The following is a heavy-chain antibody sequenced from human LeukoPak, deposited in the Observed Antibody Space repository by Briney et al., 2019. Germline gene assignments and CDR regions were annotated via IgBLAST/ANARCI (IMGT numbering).Heavy chain of an antibody. CDR1: GFTFSSYG. CDR2: MSYDGIDK. D-gene: IGHD6-19*01. J-gene: IGHJ4*02. Sequence: PGGSLRLSCAVSGFTFSSYGMHWVRQAPGKGLEWVAVMSYDGIDKYYADSVRGRFTISRDNSKNTLYLQMNSLRAEDTAVYYCATGIAVAGTGVYFDYWGQGTLVTVSS. CDR3: ATGIAVAGTGVYFDY. V-gene: IGHV3-30*03.